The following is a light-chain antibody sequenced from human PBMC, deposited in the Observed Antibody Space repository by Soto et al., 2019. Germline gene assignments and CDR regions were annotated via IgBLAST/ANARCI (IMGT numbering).Light chain of an antibody. CDR2: AAS. J-gene: IGKJ1*01. CDR3: QQSYNSPQT. V-gene: IGKV1-39*01. Sequence: DIQMTQSPSSLSAYVGDRVTLTCRASQSISTYLNWYQLKPGKPPRLLIYAASSLQSGVPSRFSGSGSGTDFTLTISSLQPEDFATYSCQQSYNSPQTFGQGTKVDIK. CDR1: QSISTY.